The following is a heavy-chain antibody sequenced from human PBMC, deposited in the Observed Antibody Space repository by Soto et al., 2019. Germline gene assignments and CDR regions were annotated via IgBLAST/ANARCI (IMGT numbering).Heavy chain of an antibody. J-gene: IGHJ4*02. CDR3: AKSIYSQSRSYYSHFTN. Sequence: EVQLLESGGGLVQPGGSLRLSCAASGFTFSSYAMNWVRQAPGKGLEWVSCISDSGDVTYYADSVKGRFTISRDNFKNTLYLQMNSLRAEDTAVYYCAKSIYSQSRSYYSHFTNWGQGTLATVSS. D-gene: IGHD3-22*01. CDR1: GFTFSSYA. V-gene: IGHV3-23*01. CDR2: ISDSGDVT.